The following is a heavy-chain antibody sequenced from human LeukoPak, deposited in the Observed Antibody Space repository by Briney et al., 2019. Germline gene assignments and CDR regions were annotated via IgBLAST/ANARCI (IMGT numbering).Heavy chain of an antibody. Sequence: ASVKVSCKASGYTFTGYYMHWVRQAPGQGLEWMGWINPNSGGTNYAKKFQGRVTMTRDTSISTAYMELSRLRSDDTAVYYCASSGCSSTSCHNWFDPWGQGTLVTVSS. D-gene: IGHD2-2*01. V-gene: IGHV1-2*02. CDR1: GYTFTGYY. J-gene: IGHJ5*02. CDR2: INPNSGGT. CDR3: ASSGCSSTSCHNWFDP.